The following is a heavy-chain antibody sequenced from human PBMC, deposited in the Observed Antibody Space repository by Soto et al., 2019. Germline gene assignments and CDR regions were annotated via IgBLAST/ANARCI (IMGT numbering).Heavy chain of an antibody. CDR2: FDPEDGET. J-gene: IGHJ6*03. CDR1: GYTLTELS. V-gene: IGHV1-24*01. CDR3: ARVRERRSELELLYYMDV. Sequence: ASVKVSCKVSGYTLTELSMHWVRQAPGKGLEWMGGFDPEDGETIYAQKFQGRVTMTEDTSTDTAYMELSSLRSEDTAVYYCARVRERRSELELLYYMDVWGKGTTVNVSS. D-gene: IGHD1-7*01.